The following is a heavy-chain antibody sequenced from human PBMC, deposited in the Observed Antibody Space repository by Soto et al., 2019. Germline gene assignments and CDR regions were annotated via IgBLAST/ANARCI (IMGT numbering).Heavy chain of an antibody. CDR2: ISYDGSNK. J-gene: IGHJ1*01. Sequence: GGSLRLSCAASGFTFSSYGMHWVRQAPGKGLEWVAVISYDGSNKYYADSVKGRFTISRDNSKNTLYLQMNSLRAEDTAVYYCAKGGTMILNYPEYFQHWGQGT. CDR3: AKGGTMILNYPEYFQH. CDR1: GFTFSSYG. V-gene: IGHV3-30*18. D-gene: IGHD3-22*01.